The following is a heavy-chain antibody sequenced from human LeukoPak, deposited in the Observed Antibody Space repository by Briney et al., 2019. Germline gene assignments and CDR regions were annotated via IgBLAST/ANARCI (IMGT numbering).Heavy chain of an antibody. D-gene: IGHD3-22*01. V-gene: IGHV4-31*03. CDR2: IYYSGST. Sequence: SQTLSLTCTVSGDSISSGGYYWSWIRQHPGKGLEWIGYIYYSGSTYYNPSLKSRVTISVDTSKNQFSLKLSSVTAADTAVYYCARGKGYDSSGLSQEYYFDYWGQGTLVTVSS. J-gene: IGHJ4*02. CDR1: GDSISSGGYY. CDR3: ARGKGYDSSGLSQEYYFDY.